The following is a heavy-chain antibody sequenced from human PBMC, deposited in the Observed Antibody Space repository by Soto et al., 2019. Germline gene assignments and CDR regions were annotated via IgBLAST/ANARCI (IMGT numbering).Heavy chain of an antibody. J-gene: IGHJ4*02. V-gene: IGHV4-30-4*01. CDR1: GGSIGSGDYF. CDR2: IYNSDYT. Sequence: SETLCLTCTVSGGSIGSGDYFWNWIRQPPGKGLEWIGYIYNSDYTSYNPSLKSRVAISIDTSKNQFFLNLDSVTAADTAMYFCARGRLVWGQGTLVTVSS. D-gene: IGHD3-16*01. CDR3: ARGRLV.